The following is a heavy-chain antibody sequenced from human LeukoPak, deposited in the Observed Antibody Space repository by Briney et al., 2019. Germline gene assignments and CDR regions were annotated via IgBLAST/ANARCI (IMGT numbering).Heavy chain of an antibody. CDR2: IYYSGST. V-gene: IGHV4-59*08. J-gene: IGHJ5*02. CDR3: ARLALGSSWYFFGWFDP. CDR1: GGSISSYY. D-gene: IGHD6-13*01. Sequence: PSETLSLTCTVSGGSISSYYWSWIRQPPGKGLEWIGYIYYSGSTNYNPSLKSRVTISVDTSKNQFSLKLSSVTAADTAVYYCARLALGSSWYFFGWFDPWGQGTLVTVSS.